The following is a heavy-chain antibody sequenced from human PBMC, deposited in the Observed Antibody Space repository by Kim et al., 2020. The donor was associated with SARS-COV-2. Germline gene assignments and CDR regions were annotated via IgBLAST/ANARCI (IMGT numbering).Heavy chain of an antibody. CDR1: GYTFTNYY. CDR2: INPSGGST. Sequence: ASVKVSCKASGYTFTNYYLHWVRQAPGQGLEWMGMINPSGGSTNYAQKFQGRVTMTRDTSTSTVYMDLRSLKSEDTAGYYCARGNYGSGSSYFTSNWFDPWGQGTLVTVS. D-gene: IGHD3-10*01. CDR3: ARGNYGSGSSYFTSNWFDP. J-gene: IGHJ5*02. V-gene: IGHV1-46*03.